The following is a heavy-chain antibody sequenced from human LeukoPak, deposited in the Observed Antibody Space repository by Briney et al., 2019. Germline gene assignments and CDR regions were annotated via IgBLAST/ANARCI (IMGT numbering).Heavy chain of an antibody. CDR3: ANLDYGDYSSDN. Sequence: GGSLRLSCAASGFTFSSYAIRGVRQAPGKGLEWVSAISGSGGSTYYADSVKGRFTISRDNSKNTLYLQMNSLRAEDTAVYYCANLDYGDYSSDNWGQGTLVTVSS. D-gene: IGHD4-17*01. J-gene: IGHJ4*02. V-gene: IGHV3-23*01. CDR1: GFTFSSYA. CDR2: ISGSGGST.